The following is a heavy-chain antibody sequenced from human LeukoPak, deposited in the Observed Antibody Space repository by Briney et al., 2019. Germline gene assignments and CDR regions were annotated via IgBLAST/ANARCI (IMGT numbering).Heavy chain of an antibody. Sequence: PGGSLTPSWAASGFTFDDYGMSWVSQAQGKWLGWDSGINWNGGSTGYTDSVKGRFTISRDNAKNSLYLQMNSLRAEDTALYYCARDYGGTGGDAFDIWGQGTMVTVSS. V-gene: IGHV3-20*04. CDR1: GFTFDDYG. CDR2: INWNGGST. CDR3: ARDYGGTGGDAFDI. D-gene: IGHD4/OR15-4a*01. J-gene: IGHJ3*02.